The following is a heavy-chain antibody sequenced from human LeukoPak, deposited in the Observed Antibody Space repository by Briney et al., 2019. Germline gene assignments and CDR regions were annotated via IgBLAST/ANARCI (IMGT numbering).Heavy chain of an antibody. CDR1: GFTVSSNY. CDR3: ARGRAGYYFDY. V-gene: IGHV3-53*01. Sequence: GGSLRLSCAASGFTVSSNYMSWVRQAPGKGLEWVSVIYSGGSTYYADSVKGRFTISRDNSKNTLYLQMNSLRAEDTAVYYCARGRAGYYFDYWGQGTLVTVSS. CDR2: IYSGGST. J-gene: IGHJ4*02.